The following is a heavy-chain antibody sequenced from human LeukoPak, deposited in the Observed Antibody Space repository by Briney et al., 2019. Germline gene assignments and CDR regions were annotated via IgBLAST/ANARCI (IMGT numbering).Heavy chain of an antibody. CDR3: ARDSGYYYDSSGYQD. J-gene: IGHJ4*02. CDR2: ISSSSSTI. V-gene: IGHV3-48*01. Sequence: LGGSLRLSCAASGFTFSSYSMNWVRQAPGKGLEWVSYISSSSSTIYYADSVKGRFTISRDNAKNSLYLQMNSLRAEDTAVYYCARDSGYYYDSSGYQDWGQGTLVTVSS. CDR1: GFTFSSYS. D-gene: IGHD3-22*01.